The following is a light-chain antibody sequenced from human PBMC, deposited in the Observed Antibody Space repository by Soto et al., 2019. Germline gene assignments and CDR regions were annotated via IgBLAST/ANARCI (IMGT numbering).Light chain of an antibody. J-gene: IGKJ4*01. CDR3: QQHNNWPLT. Sequence: EVVMTQSPATLSVSPGERATLSCRASQSVSSNLAWYQQKVGQAPRLLIYRASTRATGIPARLSGSGSGTEFSLPISSLQSEDFAVYYCQQHNNWPLTFGGGTKVEIK. V-gene: IGKV3-15*01. CDR1: QSVSSN. CDR2: RAS.